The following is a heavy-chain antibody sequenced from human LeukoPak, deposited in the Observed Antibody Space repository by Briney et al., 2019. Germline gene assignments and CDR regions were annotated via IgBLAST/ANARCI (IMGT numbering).Heavy chain of an antibody. CDR3: AQNAANWFDP. D-gene: IGHD2/OR15-2a*01. J-gene: IGHJ5*02. Sequence: PGGSLRLSRAASGFTFSSYAMSWVRQAPGKGLEWVSTISSSGGRADYGDSVRGRFTISRDSSKNTLYLQMDSLRAEDTAVYYCAQNAANWFDPWGQGTLVTVSS. V-gene: IGHV3-23*01. CDR1: GFTFSSYA. CDR2: ISSSGGRA.